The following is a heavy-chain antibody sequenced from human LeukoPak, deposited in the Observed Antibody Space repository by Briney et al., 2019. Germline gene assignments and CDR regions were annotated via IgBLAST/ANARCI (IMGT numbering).Heavy chain of an antibody. J-gene: IGHJ4*02. V-gene: IGHV3-7*03. CDR3: AKEGDVGYSSSWYYFDY. D-gene: IGHD6-13*01. CDR1: GFTFSSYW. CDR2: IKQDGSEK. Sequence: GGSLRLSYAASGFTFSSYWMSWVRQAPGKGLEWVANIKQDGSEKYYVDSVKGRFTISRDNAKNSLYLQMNSLRAEDTALYYCAKEGDVGYSSSWYYFDYWGQGTLVTVSS.